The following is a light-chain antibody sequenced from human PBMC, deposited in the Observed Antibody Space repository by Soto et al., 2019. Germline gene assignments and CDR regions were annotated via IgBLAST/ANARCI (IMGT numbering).Light chain of an antibody. CDR1: QSVLYSSNNKNY. CDR3: QQYYSPPPT. J-gene: IGKJ3*01. V-gene: IGKV4-1*01. CDR2: WAS. Sequence: DIVLTQSPDSLAVSLGERATINCKSSQSVLYSSNNKNYLAWYQQKPGQPPKLLIYWASTRESGVPDRFSGSGSGTDFTLTISSLQTEDVAIYYCQQYYSPPPTFGPGTKLDIK.